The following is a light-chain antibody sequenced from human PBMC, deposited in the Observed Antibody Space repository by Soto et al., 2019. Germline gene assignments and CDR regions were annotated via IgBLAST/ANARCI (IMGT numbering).Light chain of an antibody. CDR1: SSNIGNNY. J-gene: IGLJ2*01. V-gene: IGLV1-51*01. Sequence: SVLTQPPSVSAAPGQKVTISCSGSSSNIGNNYVSWYQQLPGTAPKLLIYDNNKRPSGIPDRFSGSKSGTSATLGITGLQTGDEADYYCGTWDSSLSAEVFGGGTKVTVL. CDR3: GTWDSSLSAEV. CDR2: DNN.